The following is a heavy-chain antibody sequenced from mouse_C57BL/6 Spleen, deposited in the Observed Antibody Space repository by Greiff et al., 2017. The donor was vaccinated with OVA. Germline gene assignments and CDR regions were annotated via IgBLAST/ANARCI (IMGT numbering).Heavy chain of an antibody. CDR2: ISSGSSTI. Sequence: DVKLVESGGGLVKPGGSLKLSCAASGFTFSDYGMHWVRQAPEKGLEWVAYISSGSSTIYYADTVKGRFTISRDNAKNTLFLQMTSLRSEDTAMYYCARNDYDANYYAMDYWGQGTSVTVSS. CDR1: GFTFSDYG. J-gene: IGHJ4*01. CDR3: ARNDYDANYYAMDY. D-gene: IGHD2-4*01. V-gene: IGHV5-17*01.